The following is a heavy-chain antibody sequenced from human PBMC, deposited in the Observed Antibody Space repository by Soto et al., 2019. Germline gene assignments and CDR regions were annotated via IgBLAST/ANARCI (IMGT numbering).Heavy chain of an antibody. CDR2: IYPGDSDT. D-gene: IGHD2-2*01. CDR1: GYSFTSYW. J-gene: IGHJ6*02. CDR3: ARSVVPATPYYYYGMDV. Sequence: GESLKISCKGSGYSFTSYWIGWVRQMPGKGLEWMGIIYPGDSDTRYSPSFQGQVTISADKSISTAYLQWSSPKASDTAMYYCARSVVPATPYYYYGMDVWGQGTTVTVSS. V-gene: IGHV5-51*01.